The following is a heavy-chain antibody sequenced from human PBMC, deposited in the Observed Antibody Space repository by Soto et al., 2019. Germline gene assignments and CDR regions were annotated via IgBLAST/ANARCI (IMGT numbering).Heavy chain of an antibody. CDR3: AKGYYATPGYLTHLMGDH. D-gene: IGHD3-22*01. Sequence: EVQLLESGGGLVQPGGSLRLSCAVSGFTFSNYVMNWVRQAPGKGLEWVSGISGSGGDTYYADSVKGRFTISRDNSKNTLSLQMNSLRAEDTAVYYCAKGYYATPGYLTHLMGDHWGQGTLVTVSS. V-gene: IGHV3-23*01. CDR2: ISGSGGDT. CDR1: GFTFSNYV. J-gene: IGHJ5*02.